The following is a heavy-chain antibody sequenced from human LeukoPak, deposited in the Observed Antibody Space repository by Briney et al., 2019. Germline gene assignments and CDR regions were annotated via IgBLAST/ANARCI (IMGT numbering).Heavy chain of an antibody. D-gene: IGHD5-12*01. Sequence: ASVKVSCKVSGYTFTSYAMNWVRQAPGQGLEWMGWISTDNGNTKYAQKFQGRVTMTRDTSTSTAYMDLRSLRSDDTAVYYCARDRSPLYSGYDKFDYWGQGTLVTVSS. V-gene: IGHV1-18*01. CDR2: ISTDNGNT. J-gene: IGHJ4*02. CDR1: GYTFTSYA. CDR3: ARDRSPLYSGYDKFDY.